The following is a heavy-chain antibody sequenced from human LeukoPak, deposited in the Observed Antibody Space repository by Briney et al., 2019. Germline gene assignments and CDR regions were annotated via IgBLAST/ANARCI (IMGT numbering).Heavy chain of an antibody. V-gene: IGHV3-23*01. J-gene: IGHJ6*02. CDR1: GLSFSTYA. Sequence: GGSLRLSCAASGLSFSTYAMRWIRQAPGKGLEWVSSIGGGGTTSYADSVKGRFTISRDLSKITVYLQMNSLRAEDAAVYYCAQDRGARYPFGMDVWGQGTTVTVSS. CDR2: IGGGGTT. D-gene: IGHD2-2*01. CDR3: AQDRGARYPFGMDV.